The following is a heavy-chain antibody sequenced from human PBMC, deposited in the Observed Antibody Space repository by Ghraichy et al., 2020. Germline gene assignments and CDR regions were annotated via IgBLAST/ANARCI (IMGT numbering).Heavy chain of an antibody. CDR3: ARGYFSSWYYFDL. CDR1: RGSVSSNSHY. D-gene: IGHD6-13*01. CDR2: IYYNGST. J-gene: IGHJ4*02. V-gene: IGHV4-61*01. Sequence: SETLSLTCTVSRGSVSSNSHYWSWIRQPPGKEMQWIAYIYYNGSTNYNPSLKSRVAISMDASKNEFSLKLTSVTTADTAVYYCARGYFSSWYYFDLWGQGALFTVSS.